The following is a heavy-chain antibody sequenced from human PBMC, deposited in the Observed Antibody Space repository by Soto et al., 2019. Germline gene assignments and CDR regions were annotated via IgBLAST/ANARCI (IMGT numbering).Heavy chain of an antibody. Sequence: SETLSLTCTVSGGSISSGGYYWSWIRQHPGKGLEWIGYIYYSGSTYYNPSLKSRVTISVDTSKNQFSLKLSSVTAADTAVYYGARDSGAGYYGMDVWGQGTTVTVSS. V-gene: IGHV4-31*02. CDR3: ARDSGAGYYGMDV. D-gene: IGHD3-10*01. CDR1: GGSISSGGYY. CDR2: IYYSGST. J-gene: IGHJ6*02.